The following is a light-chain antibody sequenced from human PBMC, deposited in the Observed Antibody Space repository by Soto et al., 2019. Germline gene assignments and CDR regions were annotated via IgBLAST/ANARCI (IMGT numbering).Light chain of an antibody. J-gene: IGLJ2*01. V-gene: IGLV2-8*01. Sequence: QSALTQPPSASGSPGQSVTISCTGTSSDVGGYDYVSWYQQHPGKAPKVMIYEVSQRPSGVPDRFSGSKSGNTASLTVSGLQAEDEADYYCSSYAGYNNVVFGGGTQLTVL. CDR2: EVS. CDR1: SSDVGGYDY. CDR3: SSYAGYNNVV.